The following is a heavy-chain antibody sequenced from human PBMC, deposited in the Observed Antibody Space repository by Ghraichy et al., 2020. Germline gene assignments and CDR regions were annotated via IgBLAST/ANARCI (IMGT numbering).Heavy chain of an antibody. CDR2: ISDSGGST. J-gene: IGHJ4*02. CDR3: AKSSGYDFWGYYFDH. CDR1: KFTFSNYA. Sequence: GGSLRLSCAASKFTFSNYAMSWVRQAAGKGLEWVSAISDSGGSTYYADSVRGRFTISRDNSKNTLYLQMNSLRADDTAVYYCAKSSGYDFWGYYFDHWGQGTLVPVSS. D-gene: IGHD5-12*01. V-gene: IGHV3-23*01.